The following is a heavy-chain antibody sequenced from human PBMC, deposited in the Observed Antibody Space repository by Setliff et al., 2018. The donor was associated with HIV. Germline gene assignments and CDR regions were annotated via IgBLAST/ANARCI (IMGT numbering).Heavy chain of an antibody. J-gene: IGHJ4*02. CDR1: TDSFSNRGFY. V-gene: IGHV4-39*01. D-gene: IGHD3-3*01. CDR3: ARSQPDTIFGVVVFDS. CDR2: VYYSGST. Sequence: LSLTCTVSTDSFSNRGFYWGWVRQPPGRGLEWIGSVYYSGSTYYNPSLKSRVTISVDTSKNQLSLKLTSMTAADTAVYSCARSQPDTIFGVVVFDSWGQGTLVTVPQ.